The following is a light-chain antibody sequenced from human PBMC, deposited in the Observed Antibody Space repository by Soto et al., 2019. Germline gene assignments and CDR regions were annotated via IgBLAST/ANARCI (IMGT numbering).Light chain of an antibody. CDR3: QQYGSSPPT. Sequence: EIVFTQSPATLSLSPGDRATLSCRASQTVSSNFLAWYQQRPAQAPRLLIYGASSRATGIPDRFSGSGSGTDFTLTISRLEPEDFAVYYCQQYGSSPPTFGQGTKVDIK. CDR2: GAS. CDR1: QTVSSNF. J-gene: IGKJ1*01. V-gene: IGKV3-20*01.